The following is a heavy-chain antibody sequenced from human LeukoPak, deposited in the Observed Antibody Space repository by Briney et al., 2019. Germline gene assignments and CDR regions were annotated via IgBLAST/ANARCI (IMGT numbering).Heavy chain of an antibody. CDR1: GGSISSYY. J-gene: IGHJ4*02. V-gene: IGHV4-4*07. CDR3: ARGDDSSGQGY. D-gene: IGHD3-22*01. CDR2: IHTSGST. Sequence: SETLSLTCTVSGGSISSYYWSWTRQPAGEGLEWIGRIHTSGSTNYNPSLKSRVTMSVDTSKNQFSLKLSSVTAADTAVYYCARGDDSSGQGYWGQGTLVTVSS.